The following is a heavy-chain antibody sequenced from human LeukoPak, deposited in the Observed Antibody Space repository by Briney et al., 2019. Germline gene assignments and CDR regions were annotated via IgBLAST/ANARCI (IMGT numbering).Heavy chain of an antibody. J-gene: IGHJ3*02. CDR3: ARDLVTVTKGFDI. CDR1: ADSFSSHY. D-gene: IGHD4-17*01. CDR2: ISYIGST. Sequence: SETLSLTCAVSADSFSSHYWTWIRQPPGKGLEWIGYISYIGSTNYNPSLKSRVTISIDTSKNQFSLKMSSVTAADTAVYYCARDLVTVTKGFDIWGQGTMVSVSS. V-gene: IGHV4-59*11.